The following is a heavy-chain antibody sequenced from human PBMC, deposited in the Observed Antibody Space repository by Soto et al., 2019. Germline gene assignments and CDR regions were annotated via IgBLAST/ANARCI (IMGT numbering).Heavy chain of an antibody. CDR3: ARGEVRFGRSSVDGGSADY. CDR1: GYTFTSYG. Sequence: ASVKVSCKASGYTFTSYGISWVRQAPGQGLEWMGWISAYNGNTNYAQKLQGRVTMTTDTSTSTAYMELRSLRSEDTAVYYCARGEVRFGRSSVDGGSADYWGQGTLVTVSS. D-gene: IGHD3-10*01. V-gene: IGHV1-18*01. CDR2: ISAYNGNT. J-gene: IGHJ4*02.